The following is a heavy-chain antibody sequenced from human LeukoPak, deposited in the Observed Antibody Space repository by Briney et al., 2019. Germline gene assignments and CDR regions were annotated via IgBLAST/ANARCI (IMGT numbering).Heavy chain of an antibody. CDR1: GFTVSSNY. Sequence: PRGSLRLSCAASGFTVSSNYMSWVRQAPGKGLEWVSVIYSGGSTYYADSVKGRFTISRDNSKNTLYLQMNSLRAEDTAVYYCASPSGSYYIGYWGQGTLVTVSS. CDR2: IYSGGST. V-gene: IGHV3-53*01. J-gene: IGHJ4*02. CDR3: ASPSGSYYIGY. D-gene: IGHD3-10*01.